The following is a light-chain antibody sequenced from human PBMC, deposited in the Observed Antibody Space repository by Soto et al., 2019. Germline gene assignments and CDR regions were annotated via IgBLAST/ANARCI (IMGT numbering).Light chain of an antibody. Sequence: QSVLTQPASVSGSPGQSITISCTGTSGDIGSYNRVSWYQQHPGKAPKLMISAVSRRPSGVPDRFSGSKSGNTASLTISGLQADDEADYFCFSYTASDIWVFGGGTKLTVL. CDR3: FSYTASDIWV. J-gene: IGLJ3*02. CDR2: AVS. V-gene: IGLV2-14*03. CDR1: SGDIGSYNR.